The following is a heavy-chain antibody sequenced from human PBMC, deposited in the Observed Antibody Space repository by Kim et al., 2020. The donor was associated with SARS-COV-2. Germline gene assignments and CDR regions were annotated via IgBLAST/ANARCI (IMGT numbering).Heavy chain of an antibody. Sequence: KYDPSSGKGRFTRSRDNAKNSLYLKMNSLRAEDTAVYYCARESGSGSANYWGQGTLVTVSS. J-gene: IGHJ4*02. CDR2: K. D-gene: IGHD3-10*01. V-gene: IGHV3-21*01. CDR3: ARESGSGSANY.